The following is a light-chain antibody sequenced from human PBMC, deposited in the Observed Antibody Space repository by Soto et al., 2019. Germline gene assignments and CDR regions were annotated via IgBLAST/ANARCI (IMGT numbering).Light chain of an antibody. CDR1: QSVSSN. J-gene: IGKJ4*01. CDR3: QQYNNWPLT. CDR2: GAS. V-gene: IGKV3-15*01. Sequence: EIVMTQSPATLSVSPRERATISCRASQSVSSNLAWYQQKPGQAPRLLIYGASSRATGIPARFSGSGSGTEFTLTISSLQSEDFAVYYCQQYNNWPLTFGGGTKVDIK.